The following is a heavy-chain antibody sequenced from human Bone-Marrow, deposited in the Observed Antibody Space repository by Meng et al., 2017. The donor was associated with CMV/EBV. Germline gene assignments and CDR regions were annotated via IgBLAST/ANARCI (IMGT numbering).Heavy chain of an antibody. D-gene: IGHD6-6*01. Sequence: QITLKESGPTLVKPTQPLTLTCTFSGVSLSTSGVGVGWIRQPPGKALEWLALIYWDDDKRYSPSLKSRLTITKDTSKNQVVLTMTNMDPVDTATYYCAHRRGSSKVFDYWGQGTLVTVSS. CDR1: GVSLSTSGVG. CDR2: IYWDDDK. J-gene: IGHJ4*02. V-gene: IGHV2-5*02. CDR3: AHRRGSSKVFDY.